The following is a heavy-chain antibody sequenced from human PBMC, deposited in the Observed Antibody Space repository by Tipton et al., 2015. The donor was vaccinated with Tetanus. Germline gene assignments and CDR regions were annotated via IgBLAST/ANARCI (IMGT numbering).Heavy chain of an antibody. V-gene: IGHV4-34*01. Sequence: TLSLTCAVYGGSFSGYYWSWIRQPPGKGLEWIGEINHSGSTNYNPSLKSRVTISVDTSKNQFSLKLSSVTAADTAVYYCARDRVTMIVVVTSRFDIWGQGTMVTVSS. D-gene: IGHD3-22*01. J-gene: IGHJ3*02. CDR3: ARDRVTMIVVVTSRFDI. CDR2: INHSGST. CDR1: GGSFSGYY.